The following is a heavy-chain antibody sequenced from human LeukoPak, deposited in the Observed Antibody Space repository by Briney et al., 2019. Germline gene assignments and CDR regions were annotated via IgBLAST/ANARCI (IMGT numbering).Heavy chain of an antibody. D-gene: IGHD3-16*02. CDR1: GFTFSSYG. CDR2: IVPSGGTT. CDR3: VRLRLGQFSSGFDY. Sequence: GGSLRLSCAASGFTFSSYGMNWVRQAPGKGLEWVSGIVPSGGTTYYADSVKGRFTVSRDNSKNTLYLQMNSLRADDTAVYYCVRLRLGQFSSGFDYWGQGTLVTVSS. V-gene: IGHV3-23*01. J-gene: IGHJ4*02.